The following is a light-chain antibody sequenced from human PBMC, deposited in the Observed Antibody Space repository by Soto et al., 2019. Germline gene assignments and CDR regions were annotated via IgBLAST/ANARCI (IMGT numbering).Light chain of an antibody. CDR3: QQYGSSPPSST. Sequence: EIVLTQPPGTLSLSPGERATLSCRASQRVSSGYLAWYQQKPGQAPRLLIYGASNRATDIPDRFSGRGSGTDFTLTISRLEPEDFAVYYCQQYGSSPPSSTFGQGTRLEI. CDR1: QRVSSGY. V-gene: IGKV3-20*01. CDR2: GAS. J-gene: IGKJ5*01.